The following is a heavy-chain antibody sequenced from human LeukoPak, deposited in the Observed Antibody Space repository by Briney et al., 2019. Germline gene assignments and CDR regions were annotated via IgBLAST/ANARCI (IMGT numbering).Heavy chain of an antibody. CDR2: ISGGSGST. Sequence: GGSLRLSCAASGFTFSSYAMSWVRQAPGKGLAWVSTISGGSGSTYCADSVKGRFTISRDNSKNTLYLQMYSLRAEDTAIYYCAKAPPYTKYFDYWGQGTLLTVSS. V-gene: IGHV3-23*01. D-gene: IGHD1-1*01. CDR1: GFTFSSYA. CDR3: AKAPPYTKYFDY. J-gene: IGHJ4*02.